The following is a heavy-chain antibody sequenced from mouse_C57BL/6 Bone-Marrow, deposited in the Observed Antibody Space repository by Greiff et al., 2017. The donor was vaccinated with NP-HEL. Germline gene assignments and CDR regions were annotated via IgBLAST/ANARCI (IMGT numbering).Heavy chain of an antibody. V-gene: IGHV1-59*01. J-gene: IGHJ3*01. CDR3: AKVSTMVEWFAN. Sequence: QVQLQQPGAELVRPGTSVKLSCKASGYTFTSYWMHWVKQRPGQGLEWIGVIDPSDSYTNYNQKFKGKATLTVDTSSSTAYMQLSSLTTRDSTVYYCAKVSTMVEWFANWGQGNLVTVSA. D-gene: IGHD2-2*01. CDR2: IDPSDSYT. CDR1: GYTFTSYW.